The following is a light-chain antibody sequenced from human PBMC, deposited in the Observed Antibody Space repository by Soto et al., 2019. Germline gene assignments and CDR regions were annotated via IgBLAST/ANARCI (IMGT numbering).Light chain of an antibody. CDR2: KAS. J-gene: IGKJ1*01. Sequence: DIPMTQSASTLSGSLGDRVTITWRASQTISSCLAWYQQKKGKAPKLLIYKASTLKSGVPSRFSGSGYGTEFNLTISSLQTDDFATYYCQHYNSYSEAFGQGTKVDTK. V-gene: IGKV1-5*03. CDR1: QTISSC. CDR3: QHYNSYSEA.